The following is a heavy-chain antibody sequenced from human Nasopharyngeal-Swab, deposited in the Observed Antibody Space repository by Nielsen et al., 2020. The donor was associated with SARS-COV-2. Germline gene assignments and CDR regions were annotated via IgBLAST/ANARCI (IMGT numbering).Heavy chain of an antibody. Sequence: GESLKISCAASGFTFSDYYMAWVRQAPGKGLEWLSYISTSGRTTDSADSVKGRFTISRDNADNLLFLQMNSLRAEDTAVYYCAREGPVDLSDAFDIWGQGTMVTVSS. V-gene: IGHV3-11*04. D-gene: IGHD2-2*01. CDR3: AREGPVDLSDAFDI. CDR2: ISTSGRTT. CDR1: GFTFSDYY. J-gene: IGHJ3*02.